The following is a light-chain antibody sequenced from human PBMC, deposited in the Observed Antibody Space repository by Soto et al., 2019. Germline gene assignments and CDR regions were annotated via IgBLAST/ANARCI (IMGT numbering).Light chain of an antibody. CDR3: AAWDDSLNGFWV. V-gene: IGLV1-44*01. CDR1: NSNIGSNT. Sequence: SVLTQSPSASGTPGQRVTISCSGSNSNIGSNTVNWYQQLPGTAPKLLIYSDDQRPPGVPDRLSGSKSGTSASLAISGLQSEDEADYYCAAWDDSLNGFWVFGGGTKLTVL. CDR2: SDD. J-gene: IGLJ3*02.